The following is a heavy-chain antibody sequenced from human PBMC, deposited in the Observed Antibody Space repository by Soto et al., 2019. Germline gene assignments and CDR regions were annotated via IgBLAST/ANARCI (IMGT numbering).Heavy chain of an antibody. V-gene: IGHV3-23*01. J-gene: IGHJ3*01. CDR1: GLSFSVYT. Sequence: EVQLFESGGGLVKPGGSLRLSCTASGLSFSVYTMSWVRQAPGKGLEWVSGISGSGDRTNYADSVKDRFTTSSDSSKTTVYLQMNGLRPDDTAVYYCASWHEREHAYDVWGRGTTVTVSS. CDR2: ISGSGDRT. D-gene: IGHD1-1*01. CDR3: ASWHEREHAYDV.